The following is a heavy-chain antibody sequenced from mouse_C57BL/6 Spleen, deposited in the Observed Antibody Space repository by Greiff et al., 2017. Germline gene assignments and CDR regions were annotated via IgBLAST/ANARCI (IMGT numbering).Heavy chain of an antibody. J-gene: IGHJ1*03. CDR1: GFTFTDYY. V-gene: IGHV7-3*01. CDR3: ARYYYGSSYWYFDV. D-gene: IGHD1-1*01. Sequence: EVPLVESGGGLVQPGGSLSLSCAASGFTFTDYYMSWVRQPPGKALEWLGFIRNKANGYTTEYSASVKGRFTISRDNSQSILYLQMNALRAEDSATYYCARYYYGSSYWYFDVWGTGTTVTVSS. CDR2: IRNKANGYTT.